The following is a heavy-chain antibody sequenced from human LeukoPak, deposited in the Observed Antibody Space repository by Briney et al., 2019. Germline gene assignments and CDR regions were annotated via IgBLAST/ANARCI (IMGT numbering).Heavy chain of an antibody. CDR1: GFTFSSYS. Sequence: GGSLRLSCAASGFTFSSYSMNWVRQAPGKGLEWVSYISSSSSTIYYADSVKGRFTISRDNAKNSLYLQMNGLRAEDTAVYYCARYSGSYFAFDIWGQGTMVTVSS. D-gene: IGHD1-26*01. J-gene: IGHJ3*02. CDR3: ARYSGSYFAFDI. CDR2: ISSSSSTI. V-gene: IGHV3-48*04.